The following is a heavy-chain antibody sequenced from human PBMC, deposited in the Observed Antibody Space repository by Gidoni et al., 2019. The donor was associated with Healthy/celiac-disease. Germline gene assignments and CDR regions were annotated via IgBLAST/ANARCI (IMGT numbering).Heavy chain of an antibody. CDR1: GSSFTSYW. Sequence: EVQLVQSGAEVKKPGASLKISCTGSGSSFTSYWIGWVRQMPGKGLEWMGIIYPGDSDTRYSPSFQGQVTISADKSISTAYLQWSSLKASDTAMYYCARLDPLAAAGPMPRYWGQGTLVTVSS. V-gene: IGHV5-51*01. CDR2: IYPGDSDT. CDR3: ARLDPLAAAGPMPRY. J-gene: IGHJ4*02. D-gene: IGHD6-13*01.